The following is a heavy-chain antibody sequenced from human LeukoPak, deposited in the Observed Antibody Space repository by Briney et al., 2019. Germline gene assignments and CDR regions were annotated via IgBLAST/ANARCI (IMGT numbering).Heavy chain of an antibody. CDR3: AIRQGYYDSSGPDAFDI. CDR2: ISAYNGNT. J-gene: IGHJ3*02. D-gene: IGHD3-22*01. V-gene: IGHV1-18*01. Sequence: ASVKVSCKASGYTFTSYGISWVRQAPRQGLEWMGWISAYNGNTNYAQKLQGRVTMTTDTSTSTAYMELRSLRSDDTAVYYCAIRQGYYDSSGPDAFDIWGQGTMVTVSS. CDR1: GYTFTSYG.